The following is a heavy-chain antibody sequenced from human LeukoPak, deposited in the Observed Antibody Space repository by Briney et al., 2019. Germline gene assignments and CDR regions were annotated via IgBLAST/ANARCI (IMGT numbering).Heavy chain of an antibody. CDR1: GFTFSSYA. CDR2: IYSGGST. J-gene: IGHJ4*02. Sequence: GGSLRLSCAASGFTFSSYAMSWVRQAPGKGLEWVSVIYSGGSTYYADSVKGRFTISRDNSKNTLYLQMNSLRAEDTAVYYCARETMVRGVPYYWGQGTLVTVSS. CDR3: ARETMVRGVPYY. V-gene: IGHV3-66*02. D-gene: IGHD3-10*01.